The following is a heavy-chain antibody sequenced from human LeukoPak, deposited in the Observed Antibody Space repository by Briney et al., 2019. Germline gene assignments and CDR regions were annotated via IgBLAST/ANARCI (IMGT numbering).Heavy chain of an antibody. D-gene: IGHD2-21*02. J-gene: IGHJ3*02. CDR1: GFTFSDYY. CDR2: IRNKANSYTT. V-gene: IGHV3-72*01. Sequence: GGSLRLSCLASGFTFSDYYMDWVRQAPGKGLEWVGRIRNKANSYTTEYAASVKGRFTISRDDSQNLLFLQMNSLRTEDTAVYYCARERGGDQGEAFDIWGQGTMVTVSS. CDR3: ARERGGDQGEAFDI.